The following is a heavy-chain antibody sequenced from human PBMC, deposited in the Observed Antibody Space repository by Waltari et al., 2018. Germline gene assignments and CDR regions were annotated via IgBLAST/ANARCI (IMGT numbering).Heavy chain of an antibody. CDR3: ATHPPSQLGVVLNWFDP. D-gene: IGHD3-16*01. CDR2: IYASGTT. V-gene: IGHV4-39*01. CDR1: GGSISSSTLF. Sequence: QLQLQESGPGLVKPSETLSLTCTVSGGSISSSTLFWGWIRQPLGKGLEWIGSIYASGTTYYNPSLKSRVTRSVDTSKNQFSLKVNSVTAADTAVYYCATHPPSQLGVVLNWFDPWGQGILVTVSS. J-gene: IGHJ5*02.